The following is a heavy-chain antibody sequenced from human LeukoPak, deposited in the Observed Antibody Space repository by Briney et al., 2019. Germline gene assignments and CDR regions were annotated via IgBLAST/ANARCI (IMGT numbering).Heavy chain of an antibody. CDR2: ISGSGGST. D-gene: IGHD2-15*01. J-gene: IGHJ4*02. Sequence: GGSLRLSCAASGFTFSSYGMSWVRQAPGKGLEWVSAISGSGGSTYYADSVKGRFTISRDNSKNTLYLQMNSLRAEDTAVYYCAKGPICSGGSCYGSYFDYWGQGTLVTVSS. CDR3: AKGPICSGGSCYGSYFDY. CDR1: GFTFSSYG. V-gene: IGHV3-23*01.